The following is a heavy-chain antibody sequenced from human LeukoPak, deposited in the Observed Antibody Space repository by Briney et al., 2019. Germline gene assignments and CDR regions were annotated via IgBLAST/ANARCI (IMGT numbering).Heavy chain of an antibody. D-gene: IGHD3-22*01. J-gene: IGHJ3*02. CDR2: IYSDNT. CDR1: GLTVSSNC. V-gene: IGHV3-53*01. Sequence: GGSLRLSCTASGLTVSSNCMSWVRQAPGKGLEWVSFIYSDNTHYSDSVKGRFTISRDNSKNTLYLQMNSLRAEDTALYYCARSTYYYDIDGSDIWGQGTMVIVSS. CDR3: ARSTYYYDIDGSDI.